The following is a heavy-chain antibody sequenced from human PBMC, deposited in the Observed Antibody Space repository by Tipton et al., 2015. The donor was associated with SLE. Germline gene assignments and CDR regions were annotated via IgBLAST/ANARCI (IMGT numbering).Heavy chain of an antibody. V-gene: IGHV4-39*07. Sequence: TLSLTCTVSGGSISSGGYYWSWIRQPPGKGLEWIGEINHSGSTNYNPSLKSRVTISVDTSKNQFSLKLSSVTAADTAVYYCARGGPGRFGEGPFREYYYYMDVWGKGTPVTVSS. D-gene: IGHD3-10*01. CDR1: GGSISSGGYY. CDR3: ARGGPGRFGEGPFREYYYYMDV. J-gene: IGHJ6*03. CDR2: INHSGST.